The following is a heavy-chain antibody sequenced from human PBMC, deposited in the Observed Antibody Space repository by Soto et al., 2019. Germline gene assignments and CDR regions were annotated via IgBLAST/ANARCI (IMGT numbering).Heavy chain of an antibody. D-gene: IGHD3-3*01. J-gene: IGHJ4*01. V-gene: IGHV3-23*01. CDR2: ISGSGGST. CDR1: GFTFSSYA. Sequence: PGGSLRLSCAASGFTFSSYAMSWVRQAPGKGLEWVSAISGSGGSTYYADSVKGRFTISRDNSKNTLYLQMNSLRAEDTAVYYCAKDPLTRGYDFWSGYESGQYFDYWGHGTLVTVSS. CDR3: AKDPLTRGYDFWSGYESGQYFDY.